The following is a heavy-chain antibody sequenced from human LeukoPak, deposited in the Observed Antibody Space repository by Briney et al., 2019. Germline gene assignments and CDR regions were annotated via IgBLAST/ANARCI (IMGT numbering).Heavy chain of an antibody. J-gene: IGHJ6*02. CDR1: GFTFSSYS. CDR2: ISSSSSYI. D-gene: IGHD1-26*01. V-gene: IGHV3-21*01. CDR3: ARDPGRGSYYGTNGMDV. Sequence: GGSLRLSCAASGFTFSSYSMNWVRQAPGKGLEWVSSISSSSSYIYYADSVKGRFTISRDNAKNSLYLRMNSLRAEDTAVYYCARDPGRGSYYGTNGMDVWGQGTTVTVSS.